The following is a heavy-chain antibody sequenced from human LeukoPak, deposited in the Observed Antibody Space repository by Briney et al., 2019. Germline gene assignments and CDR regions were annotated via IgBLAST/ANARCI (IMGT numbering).Heavy chain of an antibody. CDR2: IYSGGST. Sequence: GGSLRLSCAASGFTFSRYWMTWVRQAPGKGLEWVSVIYSGGSTYYADSVKGRFTISRDNSKNTLYLQMNSLRAEDTAVYYCATRPPNYYDSSGYYANWGQGTLVTVSS. J-gene: IGHJ4*02. CDR1: GFTFSRYW. CDR3: ATRPPNYYDSSGYYAN. V-gene: IGHV3-53*01. D-gene: IGHD3-22*01.